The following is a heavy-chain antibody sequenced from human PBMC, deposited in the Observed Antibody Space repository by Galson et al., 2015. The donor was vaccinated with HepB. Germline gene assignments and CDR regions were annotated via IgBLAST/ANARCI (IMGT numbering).Heavy chain of an antibody. D-gene: IGHD1-26*01. CDR3: AREWEVVGATSFDY. V-gene: IGHV3-21*06. CDR2: ISGRRNYI. J-gene: IGHJ4*02. Sequence: SLRLSCAGSGFNFRNYSMNWVRQAPGKGLGWVSSISGRRNYIYYADSVKGRFTISRDNAKNSLYLQMNSLRAEDTAVYYCAREWEVVGATSFDYWGQGTLVTVSS. CDR1: GFNFRNYS.